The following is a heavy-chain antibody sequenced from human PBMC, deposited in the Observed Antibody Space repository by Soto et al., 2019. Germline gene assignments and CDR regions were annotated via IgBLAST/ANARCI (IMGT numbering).Heavy chain of an antibody. V-gene: IGHV3-23*01. D-gene: IGHD2-21*01. CDR2: VSENGGSRGGT. J-gene: IGHJ3*02. CDR1: GFTFSSSA. Sequence: RGSLRLSCTASGFTFSSSAMSWVRQAPGQGLEWVASVSENGGSRGGTYYADSVKGRFTISRDNSKNTLYLQMDSLRDADTAVYYCASAKAVVIAALGIWGQGTMVTVSS. CDR3: ASAKAVVIAALGI.